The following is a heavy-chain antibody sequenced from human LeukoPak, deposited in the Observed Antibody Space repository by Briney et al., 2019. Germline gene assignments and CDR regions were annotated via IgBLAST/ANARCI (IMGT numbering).Heavy chain of an antibody. D-gene: IGHD2-15*01. J-gene: IGHJ4*02. V-gene: IGHV3-74*03. CDR2: INYYGTTT. CDR1: GFTFDDNG. Sequence: GGSLRLSCAASGFTFDDNGMSWVRQAPGKGLVWVSRINYYGTTTMYADSVKGRFTISRDNAKNTVYLQMNSLRAEDTAAYYCARDAAGLDYWGQGTLVTVSS. CDR3: ARDAAGLDY.